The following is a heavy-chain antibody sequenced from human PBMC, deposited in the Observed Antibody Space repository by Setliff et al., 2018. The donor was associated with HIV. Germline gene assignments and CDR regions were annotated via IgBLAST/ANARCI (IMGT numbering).Heavy chain of an antibody. CDR3: AREVRAAYKGPLWFGQSDPRPDTFDI. CDR2: INPSGGST. J-gene: IGHJ3*02. V-gene: IGHV1-46*01. D-gene: IGHD3-10*01. Sequence: ASVKVSCKASGYTFTSYYIHWVRQAPGQGLEWMGRINPSGGSTSYAQKFQGRVTMTRDTSTSTVYMELSSLRSEDTAVYYCAREVRAAYKGPLWFGQSDPRPDTFDIWGQGTMVTVSS. CDR1: GYTFTSYY.